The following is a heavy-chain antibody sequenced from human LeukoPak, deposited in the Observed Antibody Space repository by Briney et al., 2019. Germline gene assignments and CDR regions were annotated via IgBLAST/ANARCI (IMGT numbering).Heavy chain of an antibody. J-gene: IGHJ4*02. CDR3: ARKQTGTMYDV. V-gene: IGHV4-39*07. CDR2: FSSGGSA. Sequence: SETLSLTCIVPGGSISSSSYCWAWIRQSPGKGLEWIGTFSSGGSAYYNPPLTSRVSLSKDPSDNQFSLTLYSVTAADTAVYYCARKQTGTMYDVWGQGTQVTVSS. CDR1: GGSISSSSYC. D-gene: IGHD1-7*01.